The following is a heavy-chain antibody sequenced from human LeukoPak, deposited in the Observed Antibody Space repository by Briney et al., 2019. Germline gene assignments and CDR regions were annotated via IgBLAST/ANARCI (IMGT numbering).Heavy chain of an antibody. V-gene: IGHV3-21*04. CDR1: GFTFSSYS. D-gene: IGHD3-10*01. Sequence: GGSLRLSCAASGFTFSSYSMNWVRQAPGKGLEWVSSISSSSSYIYYADSVKGRFTISRDNAKNSLYLQMNSLRAEDMALYYCAKIAGDDAFDIWGQGTMVTVSS. CDR2: ISSSSSYI. CDR3: AKIAGDDAFDI. J-gene: IGHJ3*02.